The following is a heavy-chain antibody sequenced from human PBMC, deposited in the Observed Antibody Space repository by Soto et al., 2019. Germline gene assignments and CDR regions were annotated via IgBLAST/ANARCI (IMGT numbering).Heavy chain of an antibody. CDR2: ISYDGSNK. CDR3: ARDSRWYTYYYGMDV. Sequence: QVQLVESGGGVVQPGRSLRLSCAASGFTFSRYAMHWVRQAPGKGLEWVAAISYDGSNKYYADSVKGGFTISRDNSKNALYLQMNSLRAEDTAVYYCARDSRWYTYYYGMDVWGQGTTVTVSS. V-gene: IGHV3-30-3*01. D-gene: IGHD6-13*01. CDR1: GFTFSRYA. J-gene: IGHJ6*02.